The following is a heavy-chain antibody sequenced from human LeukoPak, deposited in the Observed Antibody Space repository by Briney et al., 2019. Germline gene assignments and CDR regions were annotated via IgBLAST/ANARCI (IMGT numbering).Heavy chain of an antibody. D-gene: IGHD6-6*01. CDR2: IKQDGSEK. J-gene: IGHJ4*02. CDR1: GFTFSSYW. Sequence: GGSLRLSCAASGFTFSSYWMSWVRQAPGKGLEWVANIKQDGSEKYYVDSVKGRFTISRDNAKNTLYLHINSLRAEDTAVYYCSRGGYSSSSGPDFWGQGTLVTVSS. V-gene: IGHV3-7*04. CDR3: SRGGYSSSSGPDF.